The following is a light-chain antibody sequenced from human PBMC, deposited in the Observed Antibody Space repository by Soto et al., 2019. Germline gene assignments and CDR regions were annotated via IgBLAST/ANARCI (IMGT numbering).Light chain of an antibody. CDR1: QSVASN. V-gene: IGKV3-15*01. J-gene: IGKJ3*01. Sequence: IVMTQSPATLSVSPGERATLSCRASQSVASNLAWYQQKPGQAPRLVIYGASTRATGFPARFSGSGSGTEFTLTISSLQSEDFAVYYCQQYYNWPLTFGPGTKVD. CDR3: QQYYNWPLT. CDR2: GAS.